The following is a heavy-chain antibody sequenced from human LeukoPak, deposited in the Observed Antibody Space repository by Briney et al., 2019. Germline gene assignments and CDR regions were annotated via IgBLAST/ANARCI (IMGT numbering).Heavy chain of an antibody. V-gene: IGHV3-48*02. CDR3: ARAQTYYGSGSYLY. CDR1: GFTFRSYA. J-gene: IGHJ4*02. D-gene: IGHD3-10*01. Sequence: QSGGSLRLSCAASGFTFRSYAMNWVRQAPGKGLEWVSYISSSSSTVYYADSLKGRFTISRDNAKNSLYLQMNSLRDEDTAVYYCARAQTYYGSGSYLYWGQGTLVTVSS. CDR2: ISSSSSTV.